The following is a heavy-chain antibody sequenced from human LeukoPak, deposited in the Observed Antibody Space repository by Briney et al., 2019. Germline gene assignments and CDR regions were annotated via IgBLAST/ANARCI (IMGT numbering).Heavy chain of an antibody. CDR3: ARDGYSSSWYLGAFDI. D-gene: IGHD6-13*01. J-gene: IGHJ3*02. CDR2: IYHSGST. CDR1: GGSISSSNW. Sequence: SETLSLTCAVSGGSISSSNWWSWVRQPSGKGLEWIGEIYHSGSTNYNPSLKSRVTISVDKSKNQFSLKLSSVTAADTAVYYCARDGYSSSWYLGAFDIWGQGTMVTVSS. V-gene: IGHV4-4*02.